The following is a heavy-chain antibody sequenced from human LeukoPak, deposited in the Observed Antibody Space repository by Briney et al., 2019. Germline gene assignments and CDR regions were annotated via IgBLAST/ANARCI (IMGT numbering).Heavy chain of an antibody. CDR2: IIPIFGTA. D-gene: IGHD1-26*01. Sequence: SVNVSCKASGGTFSSYAISWVRQAPGQGLEWMGGIIPIFGTANYAQKFQGRVTITADESTSTAYMELSSLRSEDTAVYYCASGSYGYYYYYYGMDVWGQGTAVTVSS. J-gene: IGHJ6*02. V-gene: IGHV1-69*13. CDR1: GGTFSSYA. CDR3: ASGSYGYYYYYYGMDV.